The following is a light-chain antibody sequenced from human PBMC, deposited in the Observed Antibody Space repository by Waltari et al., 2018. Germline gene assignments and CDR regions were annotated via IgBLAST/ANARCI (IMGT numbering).Light chain of an antibody. V-gene: IGKV3-20*01. CDR3: QHYVRLPAT. CDR2: VAS. J-gene: IGKJ1*01. CDR1: QSVSRA. Sequence: EIVLTQSPGSLSPSPGERVTLSCRASQSVSRALTWYQQKPGQAPRLLIFVASNRATGIPDRFSGSGSETDFSLTISRLEPEDFAVYYCQHYVRLPATFGRGTKVEIK.